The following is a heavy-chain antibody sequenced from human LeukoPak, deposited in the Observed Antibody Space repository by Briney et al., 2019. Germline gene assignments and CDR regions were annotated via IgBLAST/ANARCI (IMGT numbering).Heavy chain of an antibody. Sequence: GGSLRLSCAASGFTFSSYGMHWVPQAPGKGLEWVAVIWYDGSNKYYADSVKGRFTISRDNSKNTLYLQMNSLRAEDTAVYYCARVVKPFRDGYNSVSDYWGQGTLVTVSS. CDR2: IWYDGSNK. CDR3: ARVVKPFRDGYNSVSDY. CDR1: GFTFSSYG. J-gene: IGHJ4*02. V-gene: IGHV3-33*01. D-gene: IGHD5-12*01.